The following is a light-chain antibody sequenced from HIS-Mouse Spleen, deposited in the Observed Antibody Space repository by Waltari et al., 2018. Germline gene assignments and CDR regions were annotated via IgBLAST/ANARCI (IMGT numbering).Light chain of an antibody. J-gene: IGLJ1*01. CDR3: SSYAGSNNYV. CDR1: SSDVGGYNY. CDR2: EVS. V-gene: IGLV2-8*01. Sequence: QSALTQPPSASGSPGQSVTISCTGTSSDVGGYNYVSWYQQHPGKAPKLMIYEVSKRPTGVPDSFSGYKSGNSASLTVSGIQAEDEADYYCSSYAGSNNYVFGTGTKVTVL.